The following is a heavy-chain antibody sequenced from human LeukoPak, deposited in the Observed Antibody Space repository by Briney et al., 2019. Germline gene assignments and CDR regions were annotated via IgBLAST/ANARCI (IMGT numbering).Heavy chain of an antibody. CDR2: IYHSGST. J-gene: IGHJ6*02. CDR3: ARITFVVEGYGMDV. D-gene: IGHD2-21*01. Sequence: SGTLSLTCAVSGGSISSSNWWSWVRQPPGKGLEWIGEIYHSGSTNNNPSLKSRVTISVDTSKNQFSLSLSSVTAADTAVYYCARITFVVEGYGMDVWGQGTTVTVSS. CDR1: GGSISSSNW. V-gene: IGHV4-4*02.